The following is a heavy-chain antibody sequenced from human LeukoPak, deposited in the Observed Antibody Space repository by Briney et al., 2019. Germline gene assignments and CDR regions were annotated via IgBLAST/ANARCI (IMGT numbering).Heavy chain of an antibody. D-gene: IGHD3-10*01. CDR2: IRYDGSNK. CDR1: GFTFSSYG. J-gene: IGHJ4*02. CDR3: ADGGYYYGSGSYYNFPPDY. Sequence: GGSLRLSCAASGFTFSSYGMHWVRQAPGKGLEWVAFIRYDGSNKYYADSVKGRFTISRDNSKNTLYLQMNSLRAEDTAVYYCADGGYYYGSGSYYNFPPDYWGQGTLVTVSS. V-gene: IGHV3-30*02.